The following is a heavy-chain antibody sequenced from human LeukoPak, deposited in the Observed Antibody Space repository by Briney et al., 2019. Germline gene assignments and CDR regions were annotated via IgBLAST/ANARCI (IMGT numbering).Heavy chain of an antibody. CDR2: ISSYSGNT. CDR3: ARAGGWAREDYKADAFDI. D-gene: IGHD6-19*01. V-gene: IGHV1-18*01. J-gene: IGHJ3*02. Sequence: ASVKVSCKASGYTFTNFGISRVRQAPGQGLEWMGWISSYSGNTNYAQKVQGRVTMTTDTSTSTAYMELRSLRSDDTAVYYCARAGGWAREDYKADAFDIWGQGTMVTVSS. CDR1: GYTFTNFG.